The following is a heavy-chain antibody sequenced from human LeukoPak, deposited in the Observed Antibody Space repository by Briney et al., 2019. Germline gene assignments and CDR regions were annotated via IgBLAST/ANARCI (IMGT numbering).Heavy chain of an antibody. CDR3: ARAGGAQTGDAFDI. CDR2: INPSGGST. CDR1: GYTFTGYY. J-gene: IGHJ3*02. V-gene: IGHV1-46*01. Sequence: GASVKVSCKASGYTFTGYYMHWVRQAPGQGLEWMGWINPSGGSTSYAQKFQGRVTMTRDMSTSTVYMELSSLRSEDTAVYYCARAGGAQTGDAFDIWGQGTMVTVSS. D-gene: IGHD3-16*01.